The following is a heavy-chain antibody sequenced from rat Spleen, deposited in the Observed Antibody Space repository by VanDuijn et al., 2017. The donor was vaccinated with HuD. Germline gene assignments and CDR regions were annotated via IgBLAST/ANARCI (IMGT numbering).Heavy chain of an antibody. Sequence: EVFLVESGGGLVQPGRSLKLSCVVSGLTFSNYDMAWVRQAPTKGLEWVASISSSGDKTYYRDSMKGRFTVSRDDAKSTLYLQMDSLRSEDTATYYCAIHGGLYNWFAYWGQGTLVTVSS. CDR3: AIHGGLYNWFAY. V-gene: IGHV5-25*01. J-gene: IGHJ3*01. CDR2: ISSSGDKT. CDR1: GLTFSNYD.